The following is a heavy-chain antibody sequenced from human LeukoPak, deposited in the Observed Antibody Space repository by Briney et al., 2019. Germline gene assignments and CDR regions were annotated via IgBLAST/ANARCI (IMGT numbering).Heavy chain of an antibody. J-gene: IGHJ6*03. CDR3: GRDALVGYFSYYYMDV. CDR1: GGSISSHY. V-gene: IGHV4-59*11. D-gene: IGHD2-15*01. Sequence: SSETLSLTCTVSGGSISSHYWTWIRQSPVKGLEWIGDISNSGSTSYNPSLKSRVTISIDTSKNQFSLKLNSVTAADTAVYYCGRDALVGYFSYYYMDVWGKGTTVTVSS. CDR2: ISNSGST.